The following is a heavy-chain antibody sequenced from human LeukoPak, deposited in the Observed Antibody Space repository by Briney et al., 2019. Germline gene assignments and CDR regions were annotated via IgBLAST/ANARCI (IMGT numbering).Heavy chain of an antibody. CDR1: GFTFSDYY. V-gene: IGHV3-11*01. CDR2: ISSSGSTI. D-gene: IGHD5-18*01. Sequence: GGSLRLPCAASGFTFSDYYMSWIRQAPGKGLEWVSYISSSGSTIYYADSVKGRFTISRDNAKNSLYLQMNSLRAEDTAVYYCASVGRYSYGYAPDYWGQGTLVTVSS. CDR3: ASVGRYSYGYAPDY. J-gene: IGHJ4*02.